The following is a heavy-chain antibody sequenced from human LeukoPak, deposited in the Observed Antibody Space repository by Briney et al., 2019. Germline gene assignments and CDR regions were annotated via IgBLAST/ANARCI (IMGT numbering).Heavy chain of an antibody. CDR1: GFTFSSYA. D-gene: IGHD3-3*01. J-gene: IGHJ4*02. CDR2: ISGSGGST. V-gene: IGHV3-23*01. Sequence: GGSLTLSCAASGFTFSSYAMSWVRQAPGKGLEWVSAISGSGGSTYYADAVKGRFTISRDNSKNTLYLQMNSLRAEDTAVYYCAKEDPYDFWSGYSAGFLDYWGQGTLVTVSS. CDR3: AKEDPYDFWSGYSAGFLDY.